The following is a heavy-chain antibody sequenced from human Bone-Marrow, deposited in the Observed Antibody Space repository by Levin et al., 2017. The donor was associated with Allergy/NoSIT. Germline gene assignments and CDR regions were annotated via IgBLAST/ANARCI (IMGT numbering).Heavy chain of an antibody. J-gene: IGHJ4*02. V-gene: IGHV1-69*04. D-gene: IGHD3-10*01. CDR2: IIPNLGVA. CDR1: GDTFSTLT. Sequence: RASVKVSCKASGDTFSTLTVNWVRQAPGQGLEWMGRIIPNLGVANYAQKFQGRVTITADKSTSTAYMELSSLRSEDTAVYYCARDDSNSGSFNSWGQGTLVTVSS. CDR3: ARDDSNSGSFNS.